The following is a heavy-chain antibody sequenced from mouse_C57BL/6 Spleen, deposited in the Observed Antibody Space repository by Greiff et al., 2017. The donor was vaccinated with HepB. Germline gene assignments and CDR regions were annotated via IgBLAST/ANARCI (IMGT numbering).Heavy chain of an antibody. J-gene: IGHJ4*01. V-gene: IGHV1-55*01. Sequence: VQLQQPGAELVKPGASVKMSCKASGYTFTSYWITWVKQRPGQGREWIGDIYPGSGSTNYNEKFKSKATLTVDTSSSTAYMQLSSLTSEDSAVYYCARRIYYSAMDYWGQGTSVTVSS. CDR2: IYPGSGST. D-gene: IGHD2-12*01. CDR1: GYTFTSYW. CDR3: ARRIYYSAMDY.